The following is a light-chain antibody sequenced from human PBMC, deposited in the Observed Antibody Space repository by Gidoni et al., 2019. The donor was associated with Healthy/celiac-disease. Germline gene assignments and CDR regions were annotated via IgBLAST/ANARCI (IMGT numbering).Light chain of an antibody. Sequence: EIVLPQSPATLSLSPGERATLSCRASQSVSSYLAWYQQKPGQAPRLLIYDASNRATGIPARFRGSGSGTDFTLTISSLEPEDFAVYYCQQRSNWRPITFGQGTRLEIK. CDR1: QSVSSY. CDR3: QQRSNWRPIT. V-gene: IGKV3-11*01. CDR2: DAS. J-gene: IGKJ5*01.